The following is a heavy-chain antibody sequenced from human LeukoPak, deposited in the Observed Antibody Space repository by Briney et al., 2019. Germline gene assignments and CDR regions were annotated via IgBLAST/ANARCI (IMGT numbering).Heavy chain of an antibody. CDR2: IYYSGST. Sequence: SETLSLTCTVSGGSISSYYWSWIRQPPGKGLEWIGYIYYSGSTNYNPSLKSRVTISVDTSKNQFSLKLSSVTAADAAVYYCARGVPTADDAFDIWGQGTMVTVS. CDR3: ARGVPTADDAFDI. D-gene: IGHD2-2*01. CDR1: GGSISSYY. V-gene: IGHV4-59*01. J-gene: IGHJ3*02.